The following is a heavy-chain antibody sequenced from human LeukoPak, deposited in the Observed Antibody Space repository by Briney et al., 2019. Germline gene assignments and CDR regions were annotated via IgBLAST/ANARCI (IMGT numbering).Heavy chain of an antibody. CDR3: ARGYSSSWSNYYYYYMDV. CDR2: IYYSGST. D-gene: IGHD6-13*01. Sequence: SETLSLTCTVSGGSISSHYWSWIRQPPGKGLEWIGYIYYSGSTNYNPSLKSRVTISVDTSKNQFSLKLSSVTAADTAVYYCARGYSSSWSNYYYYYMDVWGKGTTVTVSS. V-gene: IGHV4-59*11. J-gene: IGHJ6*03. CDR1: GGSISSHY.